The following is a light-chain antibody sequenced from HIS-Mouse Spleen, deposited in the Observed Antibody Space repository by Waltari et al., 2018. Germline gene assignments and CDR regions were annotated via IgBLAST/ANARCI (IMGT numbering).Light chain of an antibody. CDR3: YSAADNNLV. CDR2: KDN. Sequence: SYELTQPSSVSVSPGQTARITCSGDVLAKKYARCFQQKPGQAPVLVIYKDNERPSGIPERFSGSSSGTTVTLTISGAQVEDEADYYCYSAADNNLVFGGGTKLTVL. V-gene: IGLV3-27*01. CDR1: VLAKKY. J-gene: IGLJ2*01.